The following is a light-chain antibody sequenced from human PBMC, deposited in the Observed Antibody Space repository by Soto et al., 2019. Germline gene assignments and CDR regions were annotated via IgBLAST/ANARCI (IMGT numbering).Light chain of an antibody. CDR1: QSVSSSY. Sequence: EVVLTQSPGTLSLSPGERATLSCTASQSVSSSYLAWYQQKPGQAPRLLIYGASSRATGIPARFSGSGSGTDFTLTISSLEPEDFAVYYCQQRSNWPPTFGGGTKVEIK. J-gene: IGKJ4*01. CDR2: GAS. V-gene: IGKV3D-20*02. CDR3: QQRSNWPPT.